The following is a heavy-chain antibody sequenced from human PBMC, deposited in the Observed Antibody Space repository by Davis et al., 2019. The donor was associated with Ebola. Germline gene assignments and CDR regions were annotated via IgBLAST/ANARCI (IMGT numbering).Heavy chain of an antibody. J-gene: IGHJ3*02. CDR2: ISAYNGNT. Sequence: ASVKVSCKASGYTFTSYGISWVRQAPGQGLEWMGWISAYNGNTNYAQKLQGRATMTTDTSTSTAYMELSRLRSDDTAVYYCASWDPQVGAFDIWGQGTIVTVSS. V-gene: IGHV1-18*01. CDR1: GYTFTSYG. CDR3: ASWDPQVGAFDI. D-gene: IGHD1-26*01.